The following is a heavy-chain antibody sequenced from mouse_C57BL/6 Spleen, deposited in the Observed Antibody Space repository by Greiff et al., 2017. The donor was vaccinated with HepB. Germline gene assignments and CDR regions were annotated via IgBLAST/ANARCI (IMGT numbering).Heavy chain of an antibody. CDR1: GYTFTDYY. CDR2: IFPGSGST. V-gene: IGHV1-75*01. CDR3: ARSLITTVVGDAMDY. Sequence: VQLKESGPELVKPGASVKISCKASGYTFTDYYINWVKQRPGQGLEWIGWIFPGSGSTYYNEKFKGKATLTVDKSSSTAYMLLSSLTSEDSAVYFCARSLITTVVGDAMDYWGQGTSVTVSS. J-gene: IGHJ4*01. D-gene: IGHD1-1*01.